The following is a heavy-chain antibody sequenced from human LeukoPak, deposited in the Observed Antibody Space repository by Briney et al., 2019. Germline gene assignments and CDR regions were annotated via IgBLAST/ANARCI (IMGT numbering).Heavy chain of an antibody. CDR2: IYADGAT. J-gene: IGHJ5*02. Sequence: GGSLRLSCAASGITVSQNDMSWVRQAPGRGLEWVSLIYADGATHYADSVKGRFTISRDNSKNTVYLEMNSLRPEDTAVYFCARDRAGGKAWVEFDPWGQGTLVTVSS. CDR1: GITVSQND. V-gene: IGHV3-66*02. D-gene: IGHD3-16*01. CDR3: ARDRAGGKAWVEFDP.